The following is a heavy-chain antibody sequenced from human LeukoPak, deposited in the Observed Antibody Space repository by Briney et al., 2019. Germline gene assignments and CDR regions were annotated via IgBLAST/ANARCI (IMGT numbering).Heavy chain of an antibody. CDR1: GYTFTGYY. V-gene: IGHV1-2*02. CDR3: ARDRGISRDLFDY. J-gene: IGHJ4*02. D-gene: IGHD6-13*01. Sequence: ASVKVSCKASGYTFTGYYMHRVRQAPGQGLEWMGWINPNSGGTNYAQKFQGRVTMTRDTSISTAYMELSRLRSDDTAVYYCARDRGISRDLFDYWGQGTLVTVSS. CDR2: INPNSGGT.